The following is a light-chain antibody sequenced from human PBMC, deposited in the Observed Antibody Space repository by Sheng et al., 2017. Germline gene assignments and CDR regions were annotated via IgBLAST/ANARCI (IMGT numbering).Light chain of an antibody. CDR1: QSIGTW. J-gene: IGKJ2*01. Sequence: QMTQSPSDLSASVGDRVTITCRASQSIGTWVAWYQKKTGKPPRLLIYKASTLENGVPSRFSGSGSGTEFTLTISSLQPEDFATYFCQQHNTESTFGRGTKV. CDR3: QQHNTEST. CDR2: KAS. V-gene: IGKV1-5*03.